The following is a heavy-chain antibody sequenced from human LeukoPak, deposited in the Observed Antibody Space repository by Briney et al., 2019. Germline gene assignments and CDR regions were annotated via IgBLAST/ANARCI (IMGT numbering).Heavy chain of an antibody. CDR1: GGSISSGAYY. Sequence: SQTLSLTCTVSGGSISSGAYYWSWIRQPPGRGLEWIGYIYHSGGTYYNPSLESRVTISVDRSKNQFSLKVTSVTAADTAVYYCAREWQYQFDYWGQGSLVTVSS. CDR2: IYHSGGT. CDR3: AREWQYQFDY. J-gene: IGHJ4*02. V-gene: IGHV4-30-2*01. D-gene: IGHD4-11*01.